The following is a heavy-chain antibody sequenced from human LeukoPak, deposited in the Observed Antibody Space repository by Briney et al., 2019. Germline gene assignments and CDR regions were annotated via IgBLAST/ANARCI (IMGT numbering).Heavy chain of an antibody. CDR2: IRGSGGTT. J-gene: IGHJ4*02. D-gene: IGHD2-2*01. CDR1: GFTFSSYD. V-gene: IGHV3-23*01. Sequence: GGSLRLSCAASGFTFSSYDMSWVRQAPGKGLEWVSGIRGSGGTTYYADSVKGRFTISRDNSRNTLYLQMDTLRAEDTALYYCAKGYCTNTGCSAGYWGQGTLVTVSS. CDR3: AKGYCTNTGCSAGY.